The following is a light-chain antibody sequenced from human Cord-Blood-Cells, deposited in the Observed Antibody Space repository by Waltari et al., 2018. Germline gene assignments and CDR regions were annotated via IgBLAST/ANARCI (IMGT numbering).Light chain of an antibody. Sequence: QSALTHSASVSGSPAQSITLSCTGPSSDVGGYNLVSWYQQHPGKAPKLMIYEGSKRPSGVSKRFSGSKSGTTASLTISGRQAEDEADYYCCSYAGSSSVVFGGGTKLTVL. J-gene: IGLJ2*01. CDR3: CSYAGSSSVV. CDR2: EGS. CDR1: SSDVGGYNL. V-gene: IGLV2-23*01.